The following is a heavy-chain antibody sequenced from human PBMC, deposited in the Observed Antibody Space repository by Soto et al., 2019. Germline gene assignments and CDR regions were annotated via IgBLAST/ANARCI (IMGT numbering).Heavy chain of an antibody. CDR3: ATIAVAALYGMDV. Sequence: SETLSLTCTVSGGSISSSSYYWGWIRQPPGKGLEWIGSIYYSGSTYYNPSLKSRVTISVDTSKNQFSLKLSSVTAADTAVYYCATIAVAALYGMDVWGPGTTLTVSS. V-gene: IGHV4-39*01. CDR1: GGSISSSSYY. CDR2: IYYSGST. J-gene: IGHJ6*02. D-gene: IGHD6-19*01.